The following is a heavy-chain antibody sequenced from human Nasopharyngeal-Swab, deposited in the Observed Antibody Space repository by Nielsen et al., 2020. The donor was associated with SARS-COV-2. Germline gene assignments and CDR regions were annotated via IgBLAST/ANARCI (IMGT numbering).Heavy chain of an antibody. Sequence: GSLRLSCSVSDGSISGYFLSWIRQPAGEGLEWIGRVYTSGSTNYNTSLKSRVTISIDMSKNQFSLELRSVTAADTAFYYCARSGTTKYGLDVWGQGTTVIVSS. CDR2: VYTSGST. D-gene: IGHD1-1*01. CDR1: DGSISGYF. J-gene: IGHJ6*01. CDR3: ARSGTTKYGLDV. V-gene: IGHV4-4*07.